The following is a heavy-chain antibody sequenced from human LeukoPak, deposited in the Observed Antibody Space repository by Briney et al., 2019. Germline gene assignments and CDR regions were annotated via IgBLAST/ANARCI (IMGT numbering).Heavy chain of an antibody. V-gene: IGHV3-66*01. CDR1: AFSFNNYA. D-gene: IGHD3-10*01. CDR2: IYSGGST. Sequence: TGGSLRLSYAASAFSFNNYAMTWVRQAPGKGLEWVSVIYSGGSTYYADSVKGRFTISRDNSKNTLYLQMNSLRAEDTAVYYCARGTPSMVRGVGFDYWGQGTLVTVSS. J-gene: IGHJ4*02. CDR3: ARGTPSMVRGVGFDY.